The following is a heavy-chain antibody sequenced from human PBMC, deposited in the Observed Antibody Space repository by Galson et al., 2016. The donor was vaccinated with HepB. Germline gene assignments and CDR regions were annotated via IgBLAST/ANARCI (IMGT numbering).Heavy chain of an antibody. V-gene: IGHV1-69*01. CDR1: GDTFSSYA. J-gene: IGHJ4*02. CDR2: IIPIYGTA. Sequence: SCKASGDTFSSYAFTWVRQAPGQGLEWMGGIIPIYGTANYAQKFQGRVTITADESTTTAYMELSSLRSEDTAVYFCARGSRYCGGDCYYYWGQGTLVTVSS. CDR3: ARGSRYCGGDCYYY. D-gene: IGHD2-21*02.